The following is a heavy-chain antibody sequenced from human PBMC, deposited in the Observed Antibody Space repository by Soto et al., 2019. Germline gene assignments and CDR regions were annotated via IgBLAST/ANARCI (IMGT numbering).Heavy chain of an antibody. CDR1: GGSFSGYY. CDR2: INHSGST. V-gene: IGHV4-34*01. CDR3: ARGATYDFWSGYYSLWFDP. Sequence: SETLSLTCAVYGGSFSGYYWSWIRQPPGKGLEWIGEINHSGSTNYNPSLKSRVTISVDTSKNQFSLKLSSVTAADTAVYYCARGATYDFWSGYYSLWFDPWGQGTLVTVSS. D-gene: IGHD3-3*01. J-gene: IGHJ5*02.